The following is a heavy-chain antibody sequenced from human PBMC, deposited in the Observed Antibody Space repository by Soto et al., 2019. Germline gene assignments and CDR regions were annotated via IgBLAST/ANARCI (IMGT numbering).Heavy chain of an antibody. J-gene: IGHJ4*02. V-gene: IGHV1-3*05. D-gene: IGHD3-16*01. Sequence: QVQLVQSGAEEKKPGASVKVSCKASGYTFTSYAMHWVRQAPGQRLEWMGWINAGNGNTKYSRKFQGRDTITRDTSASTAYLELSSLRSEDTAVYYCARAVGGPTSNLDYWGQGTLVTVSS. CDR1: GYTFTSYA. CDR2: INAGNGNT. CDR3: ARAVGGPTSNLDY.